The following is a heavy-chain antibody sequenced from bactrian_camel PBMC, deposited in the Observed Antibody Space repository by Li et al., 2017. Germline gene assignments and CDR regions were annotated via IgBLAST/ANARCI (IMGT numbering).Heavy chain of an antibody. J-gene: IGHJ4*01. Sequence: VQLVESGGGSVQDGGSLKLSCIAAPKYPTSTYCMAWFRQGAGKQREAVATTYTGVGYGRTWYADSVKGRFTISKDGAENILYLQMDSLKPEDTAMYYCAADDKYSRTLTYFTDDLGDRCGFWQYGHWGRGTQVTVS. CDR1: KYPTSTYC. V-gene: IGHV3S1*01. CDR3: AADDKYSRTLTYFTDDLGDRCGFWQYGH. CDR2: TYTGVGYGRT. D-gene: IGHD2*01.